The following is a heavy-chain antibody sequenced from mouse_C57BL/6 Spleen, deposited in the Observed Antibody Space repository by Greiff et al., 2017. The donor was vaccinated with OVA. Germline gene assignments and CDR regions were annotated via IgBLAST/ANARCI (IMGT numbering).Heavy chain of an antibody. CDR3: TTGDSNSFDY. V-gene: IGHV14-4*01. D-gene: IGHD2-5*01. CDR1: GFNIKDDY. CDR2: IDPENGDT. Sequence: EVKLMESGAELVRPGASVKLSCTASGFNIKDDYMHWVKQRPEQGLEWIGWIDPENGDTEYASKFQGKATITADTSSNTAYLQLSSLTSEDTAVYYCTTGDSNSFDYWGQGTTLTVSS. J-gene: IGHJ2*01.